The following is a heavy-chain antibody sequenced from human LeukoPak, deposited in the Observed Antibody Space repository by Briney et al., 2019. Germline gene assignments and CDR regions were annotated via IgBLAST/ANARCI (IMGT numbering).Heavy chain of an antibody. CDR2: IKEDGSEK. D-gene: IGHD3-10*01. Sequence: GGSLRLSCAGSGFTYSRYWMSWVRQAPGKGLEWVANIKEDGSEKYYVDSVKGRFTISRDNAKNSLYLQLNSLRAEDTAVYYCTRLPNQAGTQYYYYGMDVWGQGTTVTVSS. CDR1: GFTYSRYW. CDR3: TRLPNQAGTQYYYYGMDV. J-gene: IGHJ6*02. V-gene: IGHV3-7*01.